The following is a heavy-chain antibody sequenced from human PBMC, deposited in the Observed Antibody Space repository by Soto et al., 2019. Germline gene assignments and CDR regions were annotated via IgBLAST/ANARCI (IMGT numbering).Heavy chain of an antibody. D-gene: IGHD6-13*01. CDR2: ISNDGSNE. V-gene: IGHV3-30*03. J-gene: IGHJ6*02. CDR3: ARYSSTTNYYYGMDV. Sequence: QVQLVESGGGVVQPGRSLRLSCAASGFTFSNYGMHWVRQAPGKGLEWLAVISNDGSNENYADSVKGRFTISRDNSENMVYLQTNSLRAEDRAVYYCARYSSTTNYYYGMDVWGQGTTVTVSS. CDR1: GFTFSNYG.